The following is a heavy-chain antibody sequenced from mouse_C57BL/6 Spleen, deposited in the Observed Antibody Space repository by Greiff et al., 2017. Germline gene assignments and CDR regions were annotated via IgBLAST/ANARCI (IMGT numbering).Heavy chain of an antibody. V-gene: IGHV1-82*01. CDR3: ARPGPGAMDD. Sequence: QVQLQQSGPELVKPGASVKISCKASGYAFSSSWMNWVKQRPGKGLEWIGRIYPGDGDTNYNGKFKGKATLTATKSSSTAYIQLSSLTSEDSAVYFCARPGPGAMDDWGQGTSVTVSS. CDR1: GYAFSSSW. CDR2: IYPGDGDT. J-gene: IGHJ4*01. D-gene: IGHD4-1*01.